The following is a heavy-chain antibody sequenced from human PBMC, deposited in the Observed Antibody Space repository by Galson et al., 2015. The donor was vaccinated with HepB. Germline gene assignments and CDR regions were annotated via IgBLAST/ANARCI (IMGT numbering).Heavy chain of an antibody. D-gene: IGHD2-2*03. CDR1: GFTFSNYA. Sequence: SLRLSCAASGFTFSNYAVSWVRQAPGKGLEWVSTISGSAGSTYYADSVKGRFTISRDNYKNTLYLQMNSLRVEDTAVYYCARDGYCRSSICWFDYWGQGTLVTVSS. CDR3: ARDGYCRSSICWFDY. CDR2: ISGSAGST. V-gene: IGHV3-23*01. J-gene: IGHJ4*02.